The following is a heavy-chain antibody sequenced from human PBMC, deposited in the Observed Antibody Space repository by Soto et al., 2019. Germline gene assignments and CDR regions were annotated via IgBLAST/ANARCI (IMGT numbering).Heavy chain of an antibody. CDR2: ISAYDGNT. Sequence: QVQLVQSGAEVKKPGASVKVSCKASGYTFTSYGINWVRQAPGQGLEWLGWISAYDGNTNYAQILQGRVSMTTDTSTNTAYMEVRSLRSDDTAVYYCARGCYYDSSGSRKYYHYGMNVWGQGTTVTVSS. CDR1: GYTFTSYG. V-gene: IGHV1-18*01. J-gene: IGHJ6*02. CDR3: ARGCYYDSSGSRKYYHYGMNV. D-gene: IGHD3-22*01.